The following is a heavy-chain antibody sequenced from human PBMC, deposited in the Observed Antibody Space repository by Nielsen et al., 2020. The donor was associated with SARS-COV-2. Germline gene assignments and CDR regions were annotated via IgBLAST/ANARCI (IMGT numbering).Heavy chain of an antibody. Sequence: GESLKISCAGSGFMFRSYTMNWVRQAPGKGLEWVSTISFNGIHIYYADSVKGRFTISRDNARNSVFLQMNSLGVEDTAVYYCAKDGVLGMWGYFDFGGQGTMVTVSS. J-gene: IGHJ4*02. CDR1: GFMFRSYT. V-gene: IGHV3-21*01. CDR3: AKDGVLGMWGYFDF. D-gene: IGHD1-26*01. CDR2: ISFNGIHI.